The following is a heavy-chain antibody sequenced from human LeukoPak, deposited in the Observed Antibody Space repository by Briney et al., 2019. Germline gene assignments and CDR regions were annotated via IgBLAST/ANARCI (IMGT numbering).Heavy chain of an antibody. D-gene: IGHD6-19*01. CDR1: AGSISSYY. V-gene: IGHV4-59*01. CDR3: AREGSGWNNFDY. J-gene: IGHJ4*02. Sequence: SETLSLTCTVSAGSISSYYWSWIRQPPGKGLEWIGYINHSGSTNYNPSLKNRLTISVDTSKNQFSLKLTSATAADTAVYYCAREGSGWNNFDYWGQGTLVTVSS. CDR2: INHSGST.